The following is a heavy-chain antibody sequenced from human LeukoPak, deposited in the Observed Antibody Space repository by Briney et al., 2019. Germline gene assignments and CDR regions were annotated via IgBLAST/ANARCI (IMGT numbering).Heavy chain of an antibody. J-gene: IGHJ6*03. CDR1: GGSISSSSYY. CDR3: ARQYCSSTSCYVNYMDV. V-gene: IGHV4-39*01. Sequence: SETLSLTCTVSGGSISSSSYYWGWIRQPPGRGREWNGSIYYSGSTYYNPSLKSRVTISVDTSKNQFSLKLSSVTAADTAVYHCARQYCSSTSCYVNYMDVWGKGTTVTVSS. D-gene: IGHD2-2*01. CDR2: IYYSGST.